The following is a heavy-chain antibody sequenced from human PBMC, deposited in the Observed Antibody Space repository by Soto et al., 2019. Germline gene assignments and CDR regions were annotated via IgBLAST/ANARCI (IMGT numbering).Heavy chain of an antibody. V-gene: IGHV1-58*01. CDR1: GFTFTSSA. D-gene: IGHD6-13*01. J-gene: IGHJ6*02. CDR3: AAETAAGLTFVYYYGMDV. CDR2: IVVGSGNT. Sequence: GASVKVSCKASGFTFTSSAVQWVRQARGQRLEWIGWIVVGSGNTNYAQKFQERVTITRDMSTSTAYMELSSLRSEDTAVYYCAAETAAGLTFVYYYGMDVWGQGTTVTVSS.